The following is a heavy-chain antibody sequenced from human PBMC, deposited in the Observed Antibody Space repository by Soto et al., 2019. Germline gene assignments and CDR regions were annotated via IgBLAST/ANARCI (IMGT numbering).Heavy chain of an antibody. CDR2: INHDGSEM. CDR1: GFPFSGYL. CDR3: ARGLVEM. D-gene: IGHD3-10*01. J-gene: IGHJ3*02. Sequence: EVQVVESGGGSVQPGGSLRLSCTVSGFPFSGYLMDWVRQAPGKGLEWVANINHDGSEMYYGDSVKGRFTISRDNAKNSLYLQRNSLRVEDTAVEYCARGLVEMWGQGTMVTVSS. V-gene: IGHV3-7*05.